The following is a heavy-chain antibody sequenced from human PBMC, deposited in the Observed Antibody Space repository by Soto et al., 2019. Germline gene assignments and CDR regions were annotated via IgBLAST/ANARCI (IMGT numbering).Heavy chain of an antibody. Sequence: PGGSLRLSCAASGFTFSSYGMHWVRQAPGKGLEWVAVISYDGSNKYYADSVKGRFTISRDNSKNTLYLQMNSLRAGDTAVYYSAKEGYCSSTSCHHTMDVWGKGTTVTVS. CDR3: AKEGYCSSTSCHHTMDV. D-gene: IGHD2-2*01. CDR2: ISYDGSNK. J-gene: IGHJ6*03. CDR1: GFTFSSYG. V-gene: IGHV3-30*18.